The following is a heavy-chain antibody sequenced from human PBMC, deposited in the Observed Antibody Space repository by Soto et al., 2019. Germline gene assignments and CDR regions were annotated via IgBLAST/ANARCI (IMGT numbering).Heavy chain of an antibody. D-gene: IGHD6-19*01. J-gene: IGHJ3*01. CDR1: GFTVNSNH. CDR2: IYSAGRT. V-gene: IGHV3-53*02. Sequence: EVQLEETGGGLVQPGGSLRLSCAASGFTVNSNHMSWVRQAPGKGLEWVSLIYSAGRTHYADSVKGRFTVSRGNSENSLFLQMNNLRVGDTAVYYCARDYLGSGWPRIGFDVWGLGTMVTVSS. CDR3: ARDYLGSGWPRIGFDV.